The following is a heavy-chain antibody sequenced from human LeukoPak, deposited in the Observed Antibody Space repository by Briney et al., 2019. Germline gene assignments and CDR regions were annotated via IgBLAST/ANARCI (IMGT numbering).Heavy chain of an antibody. CDR2: ISSSSSYI. V-gene: IGHV3-21*01. D-gene: IGHD6-13*01. CDR1: GFTFSSYS. CDR3: ARESEYSSSWYPIRTEKRQWGNFDY. J-gene: IGHJ4*02. Sequence: GGSLRLSCAASGFTFSSYSMNWVRQAPGKGLEWVSSISSSSSYIYYADSVKGRFTISRDNAKNSLYLQMNSLRAEDTAVYYCARESEYSSSWYPIRTEKRQWGNFDYWGQGTLVTVSS.